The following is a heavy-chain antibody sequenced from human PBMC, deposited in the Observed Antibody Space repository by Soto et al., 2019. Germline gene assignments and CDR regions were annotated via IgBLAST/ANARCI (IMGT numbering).Heavy chain of an antibody. CDR2: IYYSGST. J-gene: IGHJ3*02. Sequence: PSETLSLTCTVSGVSISSGGYYWSWIRQHPGKGLEWIGYIYYSGSTYYNPSLKSRVTISVDTSKNQFSLKLSSVTAADTAVYYCARVWGGAFDIWGQGTMVTVSS. V-gene: IGHV4-61*08. CDR3: ARVWGGAFDI. CDR1: GVSISSGGYY. D-gene: IGHD3-10*01.